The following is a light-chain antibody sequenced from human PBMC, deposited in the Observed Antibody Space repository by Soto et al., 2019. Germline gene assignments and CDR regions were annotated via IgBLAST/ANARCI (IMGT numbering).Light chain of an antibody. CDR1: SSNIGSNT. Sequence: QSVLTQPPSASGTPGQSVTISCSGSSSNIGSNTVTWYQQLPGTAPILLIYANSNRPSGVPDRFSGSKSGTSASLAITGLQAEDEADYYCQSYDSSLSGSDWVFGGGTQLTVL. CDR3: QSYDSSLSGSDWV. J-gene: IGLJ3*02. CDR2: ANS. V-gene: IGLV1-40*01.